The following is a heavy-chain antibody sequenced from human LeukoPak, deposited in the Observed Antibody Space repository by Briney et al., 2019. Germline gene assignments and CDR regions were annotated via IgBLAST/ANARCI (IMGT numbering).Heavy chain of an antibody. J-gene: IGHJ6*04. D-gene: IGHD3-10*01. V-gene: IGHV1-69*01. CDR3: ARGFDGSGLMDV. CDR1: GGTFSSYA. Sequence: GSSVKVSCKASGGTFSSYAISWVRQATGQGLEWMGGIIPIFGTANYAQKFQGRVTITADESTSTAYMELSSLRSEDTAVYYCARGFDGSGLMDVWGKGTTVTVSS. CDR2: IIPIFGTA.